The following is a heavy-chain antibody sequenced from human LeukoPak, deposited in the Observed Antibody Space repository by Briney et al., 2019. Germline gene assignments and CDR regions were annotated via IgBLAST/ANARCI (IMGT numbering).Heavy chain of an antibody. CDR2: IYHSGST. V-gene: IGHV4-38-2*01. D-gene: IGHD5-18*01. Sequence: PSETLSLTCAVSGYSISSGYYGGWIRQPPGKGLEWIGSIYHSGSTYYNPSLKSRVTISVDTSKNQFSLKLSSVTAADTAVYYCANQQLWFDYWGQETLVTVSS. CDR3: ANQQLWFDY. CDR1: GYSISSGYY. J-gene: IGHJ4*02.